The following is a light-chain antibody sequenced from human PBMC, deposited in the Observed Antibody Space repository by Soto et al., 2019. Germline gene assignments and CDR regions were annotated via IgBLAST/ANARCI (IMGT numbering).Light chain of an antibody. CDR2: AAS. Sequence: DIQMTQSPSSLSASVGDRVTITCRASQGISNYLAWYQQKPGKVPKLLIYAASTLQSGVPARFSGSGSGTDFTLTISSLQPEDVATYYCQKYNSAPRLTFGGGTKVEIK. CDR1: QGISNY. CDR3: QKYNSAPRLT. V-gene: IGKV1-27*01. J-gene: IGKJ4*01.